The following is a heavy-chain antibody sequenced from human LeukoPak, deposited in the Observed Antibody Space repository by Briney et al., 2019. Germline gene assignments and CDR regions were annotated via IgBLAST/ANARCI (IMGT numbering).Heavy chain of an antibody. CDR3: AKAGLVPTVVQTPCGMDV. CDR2: ISYDGSNK. Sequence: PGGSLRLSCAAPGFIFSSYGMHWVRQAPGKGLEWVAVISYDGSNKYYADSVKGRFTISRDNSKNTLYLQMNSLRAEDTAVYYCAKAGLVPTVVQTPCGMDVWGQGTTVTVSS. CDR1: GFIFSSYG. J-gene: IGHJ6*02. D-gene: IGHD4-23*01. V-gene: IGHV3-30*18.